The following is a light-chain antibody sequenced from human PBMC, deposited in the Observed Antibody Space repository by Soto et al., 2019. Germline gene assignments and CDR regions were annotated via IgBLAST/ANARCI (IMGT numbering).Light chain of an antibody. CDR1: QGISSA. CDR3: QQFTNKPFT. V-gene: IGKV1D-13*01. Sequence: AIQLTQSPSSLSASVGDSVTITCRASQGISSALAWYQQKPGTAPKLLIYDASSLESGVPSRFSGTGSGTDFTVTISSLQPEDFATYYCQQFTNKPFTFGPGTKVDIK. J-gene: IGKJ3*01. CDR2: DAS.